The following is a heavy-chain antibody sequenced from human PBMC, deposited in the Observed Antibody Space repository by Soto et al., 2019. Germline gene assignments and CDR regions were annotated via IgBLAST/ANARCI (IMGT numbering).Heavy chain of an antibody. CDR3: AIWGVSGEVESQCGPNQKYKWFDP. CDR2: ISAYNGNT. V-gene: IGHV1-18*01. Sequence: SVKVSCKASGYTFTSYGISWVRQAPGQGLEWMGWISAYNGNTNYAQKLQGRVTMTTDTSTSTAYMELRSLRSDDTAVYYWAIWGVSGEVESQCGPNQKYKWFDPGG. D-gene: IGHD2-15*01. CDR1: GYTFTSYG. J-gene: IGHJ5*02.